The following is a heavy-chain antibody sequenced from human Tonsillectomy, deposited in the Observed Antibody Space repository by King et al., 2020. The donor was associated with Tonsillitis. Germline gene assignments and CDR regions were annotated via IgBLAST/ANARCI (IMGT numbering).Heavy chain of an antibody. CDR3: ARAGDIAVSGTVYFDY. V-gene: IGHV4-59*01. CDR2: IYYSEST. Sequence: MQLQESGPGLVKPSETLSLTCTVSGGSISSYYWSWIRQPPGKGLEWIGYIYYSESTNYKPSLKSRVTISVDTAKNQFSLKLSSVTAAATAVYYCARAGDIAVSGTVYFDYWGQGTLVTVSS. CDR1: GGSISSYY. D-gene: IGHD6-19*01. J-gene: IGHJ4*02.